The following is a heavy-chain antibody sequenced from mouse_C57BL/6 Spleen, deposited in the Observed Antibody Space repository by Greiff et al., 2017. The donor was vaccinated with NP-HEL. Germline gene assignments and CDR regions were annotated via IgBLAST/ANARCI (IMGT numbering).Heavy chain of an antibody. J-gene: IGHJ2*01. Sequence: QVQLQQPGAELVKPGASVKLSCKASGYTFTSYWMQWVKQRPGQGLEWIGEIDPSDSYTNYNQKFKGKATLTVDTSSSTAYMQLSSLTSEDSAVYYCARSPSYYYGSSFYYFDYWGQGTTLTVSS. CDR3: ARSPSYYYGSSFYYFDY. V-gene: IGHV1-50*01. CDR1: GYTFTSYW. CDR2: IDPSDSYT. D-gene: IGHD1-1*01.